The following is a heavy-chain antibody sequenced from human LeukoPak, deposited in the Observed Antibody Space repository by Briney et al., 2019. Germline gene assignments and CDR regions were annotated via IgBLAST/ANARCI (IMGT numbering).Heavy chain of an antibody. D-gene: IGHD1-1*01. V-gene: IGHV3-30*07. CDR2: ISYDGSNK. Sequence: GGSLRLSCAASGFTFSSYAMHWVRQAPGKGLEWVAVISYDGSNKYYADSVKGRFTISRDNSKNTLYLQMNSLRAEDTAVYYCARDVDNYYFDYWGQGTLVTVSS. J-gene: IGHJ4*02. CDR1: GFTFSSYA. CDR3: ARDVDNYYFDY.